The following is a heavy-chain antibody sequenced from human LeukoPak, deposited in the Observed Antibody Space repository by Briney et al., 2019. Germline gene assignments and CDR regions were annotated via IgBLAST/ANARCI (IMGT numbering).Heavy chain of an antibody. CDR3: APVGTVTTPDY. J-gene: IGHJ4*02. CDR1: GGSFSGYY. Sequence: SETLSLTCAVYGGSFSGYYWSWIRQPPGKGLEWLGEINHSGSTNYNPSLKSRVTVSVDTSKTQFSLKLSSVTAADTAVYYCAPVGTVTTPDYWGQGTLVTVSS. D-gene: IGHD4-17*01. V-gene: IGHV4-34*01. CDR2: INHSGST.